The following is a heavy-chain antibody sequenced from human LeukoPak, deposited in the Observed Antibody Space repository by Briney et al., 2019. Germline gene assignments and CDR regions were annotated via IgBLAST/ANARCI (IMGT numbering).Heavy chain of an antibody. D-gene: IGHD3-10*01. J-gene: IGHJ4*02. Sequence: SETLSLTCAVYGGSFSGYYWSWIRQPPGKGLEWIGEINHSGSTNYNPSLKSRVTISVDTSKNQFSLKLSSVTAADTAVYYCARGAPDPVLLWFGDLSGYFDYWGQGTLVTVSS. CDR1: GGSFSGYY. CDR2: INHSGST. V-gene: IGHV4-34*01. CDR3: ARGAPDPVLLWFGDLSGYFDY.